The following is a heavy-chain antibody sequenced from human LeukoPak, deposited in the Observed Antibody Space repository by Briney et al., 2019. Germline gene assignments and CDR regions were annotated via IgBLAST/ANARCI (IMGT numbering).Heavy chain of an antibody. CDR2: INPNSGGT. CDR1: GYTFTGYY. V-gene: IGHV1-2*02. Sequence: ASVKVSCKASGYTFTGYYMHWVRQTPGQGLEWMGWINPNSGGTNYAQKFQGRVTMTRDTSISTAYMELSRLRSDDTAVYYCARTYCSSTSCANWFDPWGQGTLVTVSS. D-gene: IGHD2-2*01. CDR3: ARTYCSSTSCANWFDP. J-gene: IGHJ5*02.